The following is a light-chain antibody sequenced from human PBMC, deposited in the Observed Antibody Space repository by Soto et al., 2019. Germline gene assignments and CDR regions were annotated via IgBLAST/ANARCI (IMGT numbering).Light chain of an antibody. J-gene: IGLJ1*01. Sequence: LTQPPSASGSPGQSVTISCTGTRSDVGGYNYVSWFQQHPGKAPKLIIHEVDRRPSGVPDRFSGSKSGNTAALTVSGLQAEDEGTYYCSSYGGYNNVVFGTGTKVTVL. CDR2: EVD. V-gene: IGLV2-8*01. CDR3: SSYGGYNNVV. CDR1: RSDVGGYNY.